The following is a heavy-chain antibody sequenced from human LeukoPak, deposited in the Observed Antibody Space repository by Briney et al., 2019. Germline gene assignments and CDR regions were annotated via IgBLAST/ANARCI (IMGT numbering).Heavy chain of an antibody. CDR3: TTDRTSVIDYNNFKAD. CDR2: IKSKTDGGTT. CDR1: GFTFSNAW. D-gene: IGHD3-16*02. V-gene: IGHV3-15*01. J-gene: IGHJ4*02. Sequence: PGGSLRLSCAASGFTFSNAWMSWVRQAPGKGLEWVGRIKSKTDGGTTDYAAPVKGRFTIPRDDSKNTLYLQMNSLKTEDTAVYYCTTDRTSVIDYNNFKADWGQGTLVTVSS.